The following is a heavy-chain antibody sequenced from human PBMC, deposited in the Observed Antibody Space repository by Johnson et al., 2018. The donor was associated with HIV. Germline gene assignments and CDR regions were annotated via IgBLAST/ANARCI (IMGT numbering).Heavy chain of an antibody. V-gene: IGHV3-30-3*01. D-gene: IGHD6-6*01. CDR1: GFTFSNYV. CDR3: ARSIADRPGGAFDI. CDR2: VSYDGSNK. J-gene: IGHJ3*02. Sequence: QVQLVESGGGVVQPGRSLRLSCAASGFTFSNYVMHWVRQPPGKGLEWVALVSYDGSNKYYGDSVKGRFTISRDNSKNTLCLQMNSLKAEDTAVYYCARSIADRPGGAFDIWGQGTKVTVS.